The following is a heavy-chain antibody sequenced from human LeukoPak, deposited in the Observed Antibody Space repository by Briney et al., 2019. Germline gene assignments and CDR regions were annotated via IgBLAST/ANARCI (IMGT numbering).Heavy chain of an antibody. CDR2: VFYNGNT. Sequence: SETLSLTCTVSDDSVSSGAYYWSWIRQRPGKGLEWIGYVFYNGNTFYSPSLESRLTISVDTSKKQFSLKLKSVTAADTALYYCARSASLPPYYFDYWGQGTLVTVSS. V-gene: IGHV4-31*03. D-gene: IGHD2-15*01. CDR1: DDSVSSGAYY. J-gene: IGHJ4*02. CDR3: ARSASLPPYYFDY.